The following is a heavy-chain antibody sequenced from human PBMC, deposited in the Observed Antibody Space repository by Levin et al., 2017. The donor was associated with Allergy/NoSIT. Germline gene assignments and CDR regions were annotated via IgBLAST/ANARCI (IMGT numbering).Heavy chain of an antibody. Sequence: PSETLSLTCAVYGGSFSGYYWSWIRQPPGKGLEWIGEINHSGSTNYNPSLKSRVTISVDTSKNQFSLKLSSVTAADTAVYYCARGRRGYYYGSGSYFKSRFDPWGQGTLVTVSS. J-gene: IGHJ5*02. D-gene: IGHD3-10*01. CDR1: GGSFSGYY. CDR3: ARGRRGYYYGSGSYFKSRFDP. CDR2: INHSGST. V-gene: IGHV4-34*01.